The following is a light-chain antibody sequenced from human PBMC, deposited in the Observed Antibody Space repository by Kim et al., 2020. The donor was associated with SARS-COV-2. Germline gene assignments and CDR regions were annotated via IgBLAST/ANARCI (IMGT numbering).Light chain of an antibody. CDR2: GAS. J-gene: IGKJ3*01. CDR3: QQCHTVPIT. CDR1: QDIRNY. V-gene: IGKV1-33*01. Sequence: DIQMTQSPSSLSASVGDRVTITCQASQDIRNYLNWYQHKPGKAPKLLLYGASNLETGVPSRFSASGSGKHFTFTNSSLQPEDIATYYWQQCHTVPITVGPGTKVDIK.